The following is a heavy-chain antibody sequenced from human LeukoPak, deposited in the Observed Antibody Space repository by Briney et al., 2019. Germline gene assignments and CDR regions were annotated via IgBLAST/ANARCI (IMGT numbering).Heavy chain of an antibody. CDR3: ASQENYYYYMDV. Sequence: SETLSLTCTVSGDSISSSSYYWGWIRQPPGKGLEWIGSIYYSGSTYYNPSLKSRVTISVDTSKNQFSLKLSSVTAADTAVYYCASQENYYYYMDVWGKGTTVTISS. J-gene: IGHJ6*03. CDR1: GDSISSSSYY. CDR2: IYYSGST. V-gene: IGHV4-39*01.